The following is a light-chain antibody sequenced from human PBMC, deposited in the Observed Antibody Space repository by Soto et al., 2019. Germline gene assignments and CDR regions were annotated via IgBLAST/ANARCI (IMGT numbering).Light chain of an antibody. CDR1: SSDVGGYNY. CDR3: SSYAGSNNLGV. Sequence: QSALTQPPSASGSPGQSVTISCTGTSSDVGGYNYVSWYQQHPGKAPKLMIYEVSTRPSGVPDRFSGSKSGNTASLTVSGLQAEDEADYFCSSYAGSNNLGVFGTGTKLTGL. J-gene: IGLJ1*01. CDR2: EVS. V-gene: IGLV2-8*01.